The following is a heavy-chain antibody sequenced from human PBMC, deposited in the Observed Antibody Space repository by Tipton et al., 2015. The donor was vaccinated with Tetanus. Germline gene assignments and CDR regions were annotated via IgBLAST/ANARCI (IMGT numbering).Heavy chain of an antibody. D-gene: IGHD6-13*01. Sequence: QVQLVQSGAEVKKPGASVKVSCKTSGYTFTSYDINWVRQGSGQGLEWLGYMNPNTGHAGYAQKFQGRVTMTSDSTITTAYMELKNLRSDDTARYYCARGNRGSSWYLWGQGTLVTVSS. CDR1: GYTFTSYD. J-gene: IGHJ4*02. V-gene: IGHV1-8*01. CDR3: ARGNRGSSWYL. CDR2: MNPNTGHA.